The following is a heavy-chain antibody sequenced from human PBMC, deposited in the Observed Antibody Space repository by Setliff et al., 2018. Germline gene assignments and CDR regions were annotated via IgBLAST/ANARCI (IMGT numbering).Heavy chain of an antibody. Sequence: GGSLRLSCAASGFTFSSYAMSWVRQAPGKGLEWVSAISGSGGSTYYGDSVKGRFTISRDNSENTLYLQMNSLRAEDTAVYYCARNWATAQHYYYGMDVWGQGTTVTVSS. CDR2: ISGSGGST. CDR3: ARNWATAQHYYYGMDV. CDR1: GFTFSSYA. D-gene: IGHD2-21*02. V-gene: IGHV3-23*01. J-gene: IGHJ6*02.